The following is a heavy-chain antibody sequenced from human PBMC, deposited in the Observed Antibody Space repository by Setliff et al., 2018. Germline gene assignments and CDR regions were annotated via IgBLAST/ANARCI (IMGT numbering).Heavy chain of an antibody. D-gene: IGHD3-9*01. CDR2: ISGSGGST. CDR3: AKDLEAQYYDILTGYSMGAFDI. V-gene: IGHV3-23*01. CDR1: GFTFSSYA. J-gene: IGHJ3*02. Sequence: PGESLKISCAASGFTFSSYAMSWVRQAPGKGLEWVSAISGSGGSTYYADSVKGRFTISRDNSKNTLYLQMNSLRAEDTAVYYCAKDLEAQYYDILTGYSMGAFDIWGQGTMVTVSS.